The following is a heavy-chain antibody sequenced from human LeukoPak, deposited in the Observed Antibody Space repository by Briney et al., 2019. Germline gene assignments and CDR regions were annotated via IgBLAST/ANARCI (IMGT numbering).Heavy chain of an antibody. CDR3: ATAPPYFDY. CDR1: GYTLTELS. Sequence: ASVKVSCKVSGYTLTELSMHWVRQAPGKGLEWMGGFDPEDSEAIYAQKFQGRVTVTEDTSTDTAYMELSSLRSEDTAVYYCATAPPYFDYWGQGTLVTVSS. J-gene: IGHJ4*02. CDR2: FDPEDSEA. V-gene: IGHV1-24*01.